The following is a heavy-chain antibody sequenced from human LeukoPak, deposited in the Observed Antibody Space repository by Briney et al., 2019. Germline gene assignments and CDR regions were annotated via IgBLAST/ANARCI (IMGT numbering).Heavy chain of an antibody. Sequence: SETLSLTCAVYGGSFSGYYWSWIRQPPGKGLEWIGEINHSGGTNYNPSLKSRVTISVDTSKNQFSLKLSSVTAADTAVYYCARRRQWLSKKLDYWGQGTLVTVSS. V-gene: IGHV4-34*01. CDR1: GGSFSGYY. CDR2: INHSGGT. CDR3: ARRRQWLSKKLDY. J-gene: IGHJ4*02. D-gene: IGHD3-22*01.